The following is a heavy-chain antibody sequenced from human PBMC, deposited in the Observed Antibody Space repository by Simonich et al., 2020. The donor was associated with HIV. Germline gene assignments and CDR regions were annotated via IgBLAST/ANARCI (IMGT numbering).Heavy chain of an antibody. CDR1: GFLFSNAR. CDR3: TTDDYSYYFDY. Sequence: EVKLVESGGGLLKLGGSLRFSGAASGFLFSNARQSGVRQVPGKGLEWFGRITKKTDSETKHYAAPVKGKFTISRDDSKNTLYLQMNSLKTEDTAVYFCTTDDYSYYFDYWGQGTLVTVSS. J-gene: IGHJ4*02. V-gene: IGHV3-15*01. CDR2: ITKKTDSETK. D-gene: IGHD2-15*01.